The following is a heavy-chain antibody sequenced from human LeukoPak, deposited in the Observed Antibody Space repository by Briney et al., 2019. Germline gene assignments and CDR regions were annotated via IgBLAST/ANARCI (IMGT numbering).Heavy chain of an antibody. J-gene: IGHJ6*02. Sequence: GGSLRLSCAASGFTFDDYAMHWVRQAPGKGLEWVSGISWNSGSIGYADSVKGRFTISRDNAKNSLYLQMNSLRAEDTAVYYCARALWSGPVYYGMDVWGQGTTVTVSS. CDR1: GFTFDDYA. CDR2: ISWNSGSI. D-gene: IGHD3-10*01. CDR3: ARALWSGPVYYGMDV. V-gene: IGHV3-9*01.